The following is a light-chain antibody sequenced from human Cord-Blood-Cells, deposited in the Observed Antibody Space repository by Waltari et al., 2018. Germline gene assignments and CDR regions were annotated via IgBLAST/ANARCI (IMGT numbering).Light chain of an antibody. V-gene: IGKV3-20*01. CDR2: GAS. Sequence: EIVLTHSPGTLSLSPGERATLSCRASQSVSSSYLAWYQQKPGQAPRLLIYGASRRATGIPDRFSGSGSGTDFALTISRLEPEDFAVYYCQQYGSSRITFGQGTRLEIK. CDR3: QQYGSSRIT. CDR1: QSVSSSY. J-gene: IGKJ5*01.